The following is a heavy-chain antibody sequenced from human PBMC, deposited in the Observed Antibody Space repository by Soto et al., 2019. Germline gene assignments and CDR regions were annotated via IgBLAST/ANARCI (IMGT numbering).Heavy chain of an antibody. V-gene: IGHV3-48*03. CDR2: ISSSGSTI. CDR1: GFTFSSYE. D-gene: IGHD3-22*01. Sequence: PGWSLRLSCAASGFTFSSYEMNWVRQAPGKGLEWVSYISSSGSTIYYADSVKGRFTISRDNAKNSLYLQMNSLRAEDTAVYYCASPRPTYDTPLEYWGKGTLVTVSS. CDR3: ASPRPTYDTPLEY. J-gene: IGHJ4*02.